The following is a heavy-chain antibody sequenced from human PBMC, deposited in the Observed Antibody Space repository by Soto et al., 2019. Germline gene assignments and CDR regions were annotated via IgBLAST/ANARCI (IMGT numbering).Heavy chain of an antibody. CDR1: GYTFTGYY. V-gene: IGHV1-2*02. J-gene: IGHJ6*02. D-gene: IGHD3-22*01. CDR3: ARRPPYYYDSSGYYYAGYYYGMDV. Sequence: ASVKVSCKASGYTFTGYYMHCVRQAPGQGLEWMGWINPNSGGTNYAQKFQGRVTMTRDTSISTAYMELSRLRSDDTAVYYCARRPPYYYDSSGYYYAGYYYGMDVWGQGTTVTVSS. CDR2: INPNSGGT.